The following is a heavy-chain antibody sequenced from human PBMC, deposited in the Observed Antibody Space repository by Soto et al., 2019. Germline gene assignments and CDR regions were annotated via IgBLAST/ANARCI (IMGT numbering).Heavy chain of an antibody. CDR2: ISYDGSNK. V-gene: IGHV3-30-3*01. D-gene: IGHD3-3*01. CDR1: GFTFSSYA. CDR3: AREGLDFWSGYQAFYYYYGMDV. J-gene: IGHJ6*02. Sequence: PGGSLRLSCAASGFTFSSYAMHWVRQAPGKGLEWVAVISYDGSNKYYADSVKGRFTISRDNSKSTLYLQMNSLRAEDTAVYYCAREGLDFWSGYQAFYYYYGMDVWGQGTTVTVSS.